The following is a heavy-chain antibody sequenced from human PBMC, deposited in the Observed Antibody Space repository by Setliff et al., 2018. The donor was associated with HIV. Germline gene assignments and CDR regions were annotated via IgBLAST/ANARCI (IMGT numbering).Heavy chain of an antibody. Sequence: SETLSLTCSVSGYSISNGYYWGWIRQPPGKGLEWVGTIYQTGKTYYSPSLKSRVTMSIDTSQNQFSLKLTSVTATDTAVYYCARHRYSSSITWFDPWGQGTLVTVSS. CDR2: IYQTGKT. V-gene: IGHV4-38-2*02. D-gene: IGHD6-13*01. CDR3: ARHRYSSSITWFDP. J-gene: IGHJ5*02. CDR1: GYSISNGYY.